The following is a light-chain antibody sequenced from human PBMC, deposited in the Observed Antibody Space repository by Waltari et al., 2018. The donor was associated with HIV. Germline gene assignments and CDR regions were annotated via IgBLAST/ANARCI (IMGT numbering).Light chain of an antibody. CDR1: NTPVVGHTY. CDR3: GSFVGSNSHYV. V-gene: IGLV2-8*01. Sequence: QSPLTHPPSASGSPRQSFTISCTGTNTPVVGHTYVSCYQQPPGKAPKLMIFEVIKRPSGVPDRFSGSKSGNTASLTVSGLQADDEADYYCGSFVGSNSHYVFGTGTKVTVL. CDR2: EVI. J-gene: IGLJ1*01.